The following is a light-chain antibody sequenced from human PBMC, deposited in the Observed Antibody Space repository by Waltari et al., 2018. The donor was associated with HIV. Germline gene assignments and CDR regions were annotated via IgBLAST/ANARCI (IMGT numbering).Light chain of an antibody. Sequence: DIQMTQSPSSLSASVGDRVTIPCRTSQGIRTDLGWYQQKPGKAPKRLIHGASTLQSGVPSRFSGSGFGTEFTLTISSLQPEDSATYYCLQHNSYPWTFGQGTKLEIK. CDR2: GAS. J-gene: IGKJ1*01. CDR3: LQHNSYPWT. CDR1: QGIRTD. V-gene: IGKV1-17*01.